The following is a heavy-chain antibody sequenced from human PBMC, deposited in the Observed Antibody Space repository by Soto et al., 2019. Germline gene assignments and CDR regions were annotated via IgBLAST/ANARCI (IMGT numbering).Heavy chain of an antibody. D-gene: IGHD3-10*01. Sequence: EVRLLESGGGLVQPGGSLRLSCVASGFDFSTYAMSWVRQAPGKGLEWVSVIGEGGVSRVYADAVKGRFTISRDNSKNTLYLQMTSLRVDDTAMYYCARDSVTRVSSDIPGMDVWGHGTTVSVSS. V-gene: IGHV3-23*01. CDR3: ARDSVTRVSSDIPGMDV. CDR1: GFDFSTYA. J-gene: IGHJ6*02. CDR2: IGEGGVSR.